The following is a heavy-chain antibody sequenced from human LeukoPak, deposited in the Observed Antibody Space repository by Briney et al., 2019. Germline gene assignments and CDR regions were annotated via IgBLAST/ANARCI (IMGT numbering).Heavy chain of an antibody. J-gene: IGHJ4*02. Sequence: PGGSLRLSCAASGFTVSSNYMSWVRQAPGKGLEWVSVIYSGGSTYYADSVKGRFTISRDNSKNTQYLQMNSLRAEDTAVYYCARGGGYYDSSGYPYFDYWGQGTLVTVSS. CDR3: ARGGGYYDSSGYPYFDY. CDR1: GFTVSSNY. CDR2: IYSGGST. V-gene: IGHV3-53*01. D-gene: IGHD3-22*01.